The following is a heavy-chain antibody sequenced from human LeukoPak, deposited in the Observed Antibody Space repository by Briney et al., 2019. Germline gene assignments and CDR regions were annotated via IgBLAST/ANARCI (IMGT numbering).Heavy chain of an antibody. CDR3: AKGTSGYTSSWYVY. D-gene: IGHD6-13*01. Sequence: AGGSLRLSCAASGFTFDDYAMHWVRQAPGKGLEWVSGISWNSGSIGYADSVKDRFTISRDNAKNSLYLQMNSLRAEDTALYYCAKGTSGYTSSWYVYWGQGTLVTVSS. CDR1: GFTFDDYA. CDR2: ISWNSGSI. J-gene: IGHJ4*02. V-gene: IGHV3-9*01.